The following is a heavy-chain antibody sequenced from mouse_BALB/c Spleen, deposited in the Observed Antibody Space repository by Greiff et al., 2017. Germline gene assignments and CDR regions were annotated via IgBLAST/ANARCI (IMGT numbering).Heavy chain of an antibody. CDR2: ISSGSSTI. CDR1: GFTFSSFG. J-gene: IGHJ1*01. D-gene: IGHD1-1*01. V-gene: IGHV5-17*02. Sequence: DVHLVESGGGLVQPGGSRKLSCAASGFTFSSFGMHWVRQAPEKGLEWVAYISSGSSTIYYADTVKGRFTISRDNPKNTLFLQMTSLRSEDTAMYYCARNYDGSSDWYFDVWGAGTTVTVSS. CDR3: ARNYDGSSDWYFDV.